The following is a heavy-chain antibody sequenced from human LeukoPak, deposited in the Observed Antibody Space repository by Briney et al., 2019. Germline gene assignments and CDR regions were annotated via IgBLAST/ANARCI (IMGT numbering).Heavy chain of an antibody. J-gene: IGHJ4*02. Sequence: PGGSLRLSCSASGFPFSSYAMHWVRQAPGKGLEYVSAINSNGGNTYHADPVKGRFTISRDNSKNTLYLQMSSLRAEDTAVYYCASGSSLDYWGQGTLVTVSS. V-gene: IGHV3-64D*06. D-gene: IGHD1-26*01. CDR1: GFPFSSYA. CDR2: INSNGGNT. CDR3: ASGSSLDY.